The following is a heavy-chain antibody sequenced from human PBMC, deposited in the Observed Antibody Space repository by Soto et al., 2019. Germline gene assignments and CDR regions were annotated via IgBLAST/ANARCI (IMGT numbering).Heavy chain of an antibody. D-gene: IGHD6-13*01. Sequence: QVQLQESGPGLVKPSQTLSLTCTVSGGSISSGGYYWSWIRQHPGKGLEWIGYMYNSVSTYYNPSLKSRVTISVDKSKNQFSLKLSSVTAADTAVYYCARERPDGSRLDPWGQGTLVTVSS. CDR3: ARERPDGSRLDP. CDR2: MYNSVST. CDR1: GGSISSGGYY. J-gene: IGHJ5*02. V-gene: IGHV4-31*03.